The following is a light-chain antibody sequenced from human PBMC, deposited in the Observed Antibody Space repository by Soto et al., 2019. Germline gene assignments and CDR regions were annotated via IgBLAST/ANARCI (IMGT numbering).Light chain of an antibody. V-gene: IGKV1-27*01. CDR2: AAS. Sequence: DIQMTQSPSSLSASVGDRVTITCRASQGISKYLAWYQQKPGKVPKLQIYAASTLQSGVPSRFSGSGSGTDFTITISSLQSEDVATYYCQKYNSAPYTFGQGNKLEIK. CDR3: QKYNSAPYT. CDR1: QGISKY. J-gene: IGKJ2*01.